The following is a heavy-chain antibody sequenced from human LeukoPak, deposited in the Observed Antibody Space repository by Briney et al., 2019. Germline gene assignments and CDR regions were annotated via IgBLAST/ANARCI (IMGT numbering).Heavy chain of an antibody. Sequence: SETLSLTCFVSGGSISSNNYYWDWIRQSPGKGLEWIGSISYSGNTYDNPSLKSRVTVSIDTSKNQFSLRLRSVTAADTAVYYCARDILATSIAAPYYWGQGTLVTVSS. J-gene: IGHJ4*02. CDR3: ARDILATSIAAPYY. CDR2: ISYSGNT. CDR1: GGSISSNNYY. V-gene: IGHV4-39*07. D-gene: IGHD6-13*01.